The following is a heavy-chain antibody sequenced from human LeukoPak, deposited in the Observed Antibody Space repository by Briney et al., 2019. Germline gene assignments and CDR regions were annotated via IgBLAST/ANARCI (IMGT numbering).Heavy chain of an antibody. CDR1: GYTFTSYD. CDR2: MNPNSSNT. V-gene: IGHV1-8*01. J-gene: IGHJ4*02. Sequence: ASLNFCCKASGYTFTSYDINWVRQATGQGHEWMLCMNPNSSNTGYAQKFQGRVTMTRNTSISTAYMELSSLRSEDTAVYYCARDHRYSSSWYSVAREGYYFDYWGQGTLVTVSS. CDR3: ARDHRYSSSWYSVAREGYYFDY. D-gene: IGHD6-13*01.